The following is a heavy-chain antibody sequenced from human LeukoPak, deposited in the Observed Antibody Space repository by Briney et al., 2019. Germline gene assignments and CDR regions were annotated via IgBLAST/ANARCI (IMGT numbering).Heavy chain of an antibody. CDR3: AREYYYDSSGYYYQDY. CDR2: IYTSGST. D-gene: IGHD3-22*01. Sequence: SETLSLTCTVSGGSISSYYWSWIRQPAGKGLEWIGRIYTSGSTNYNPSLKSRVTMSVDTSKNQFSLKLSSVTAADTAVYYCAREYYYDSSGYYYQDYWGQGTLVTVSS. CDR1: GGSISSYY. V-gene: IGHV4-4*07. J-gene: IGHJ4*02.